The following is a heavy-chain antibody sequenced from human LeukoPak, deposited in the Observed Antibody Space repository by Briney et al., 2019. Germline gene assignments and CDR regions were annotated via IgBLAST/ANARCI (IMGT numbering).Heavy chain of an antibody. Sequence: ASVKVSCKASGYTFTGYYMHWVRQAPGQGLEWMGWINPNSGGTNYAQKFQGRVTMTRDTSISTAYMELSRLRSDDTAVYYCARGGLAARRIPCLGFDYWGQGTLVTVSS. J-gene: IGHJ4*02. D-gene: IGHD6-6*01. CDR1: GYTFTGYY. V-gene: IGHV1-2*02. CDR3: ARGGLAARRIPCLGFDY. CDR2: INPNSGGT.